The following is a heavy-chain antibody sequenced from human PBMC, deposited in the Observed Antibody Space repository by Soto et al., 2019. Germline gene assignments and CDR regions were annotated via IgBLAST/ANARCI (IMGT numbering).Heavy chain of an antibody. J-gene: IGHJ5*02. CDR1: GGSINDFAYY. V-gene: IGHV4-39*01. Sequence: SETLSLTCTVSGGSINDFAYYWGWIRQPPGKGLEWIGTVYHNENTYYNPSLKSRVTISVDTARNQFSLNLRSVTAADTAIYFCARRERYYGSPGWFDPWGQGALVTVSS. CDR3: ARRERYYGSPGWFDP. CDR2: VYHNENT. D-gene: IGHD3-16*01.